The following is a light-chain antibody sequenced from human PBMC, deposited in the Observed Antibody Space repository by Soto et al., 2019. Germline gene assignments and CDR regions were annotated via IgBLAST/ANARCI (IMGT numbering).Light chain of an antibody. CDR3: QVWDSSSDHVI. CDR1: GIGSIS. Sequence: SYELTQPTSGSVAPGQTASITCGGNGIGSISFHWYQQKPGQAPVLVVFDDSDRPSGIPERFSGSNSRNTATLTISRVEAGDEADYYCQVWDSSSDHVIFGGGTQLTVL. CDR2: DDS. V-gene: IGLV3-21*02. J-gene: IGLJ2*01.